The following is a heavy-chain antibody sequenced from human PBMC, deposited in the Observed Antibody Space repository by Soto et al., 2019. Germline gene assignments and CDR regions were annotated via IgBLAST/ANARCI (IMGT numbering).Heavy chain of an antibody. D-gene: IGHD3-22*01. J-gene: IGHJ4*02. CDR1: GYTYTNYT. CDR3: ARDKLRGYDNSGFYF. Sequence: GVSAKVCSKASGYTYTNYTMRWAHQAPEQGLEWMGWINTYNGNRNFAQKFEDRVTMTTATSANTVFMELRNLKSDDTAMYYCARDKLRGYDNSGFYFWGQGTPVTVSS. CDR2: INTYNGNR. V-gene: IGHV1-18*01.